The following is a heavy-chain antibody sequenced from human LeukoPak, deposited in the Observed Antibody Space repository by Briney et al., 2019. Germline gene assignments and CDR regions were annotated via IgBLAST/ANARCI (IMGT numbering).Heavy chain of an antibody. CDR2: INWNGGST. Sequence: GGSLRLSCSASGFTFYNYAMHWVRQAPMKGLEWVSGINWNGGSTGYADSVKGRFTISRDNAKNSLYLQMNSLRAEDTALYYCARDENWFDPWGQGTLVTVSS. J-gene: IGHJ5*02. CDR3: ARDENWFDP. CDR1: GFTFYNYA. V-gene: IGHV3-20*04.